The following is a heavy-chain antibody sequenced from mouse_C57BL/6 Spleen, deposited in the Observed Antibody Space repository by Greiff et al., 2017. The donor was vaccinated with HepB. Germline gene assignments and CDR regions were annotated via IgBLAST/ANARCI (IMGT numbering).Heavy chain of an antibody. J-gene: IGHJ3*01. D-gene: IGHD2-1*01. V-gene: IGHV5-16*01. Sequence: DVKLVESEGGLVQPGSSMKLSCTASGFTFSDYYMAWVRQVPEKGLEWVANINYDGSSTYYLDSLKSRFIISRDNAKNILYLQMSSLKSEDTATYYCARGGGNYPFAYWGQRTLVTVSA. CDR3: ARGGGNYPFAY. CDR1: GFTFSDYY. CDR2: INYDGSST.